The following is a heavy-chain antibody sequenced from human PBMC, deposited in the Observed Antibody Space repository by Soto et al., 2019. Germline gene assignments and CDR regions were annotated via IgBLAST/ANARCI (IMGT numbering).Heavy chain of an antibody. CDR1: GGSISSGDYY. V-gene: IGHV4-30-4*01. Sequence: QVQLQESGPGLVKPSQTLSLTCTVSGGSISSGDYYWSWIRQPPGKGLEWIGYIYYSGSTYYNPSLKRRVTISVDTSKNQFSLKLSSVTAADTAVYYCARGSLLWFGELNWFDPWGQGTLVTVSS. CDR2: IYYSGST. J-gene: IGHJ5*02. D-gene: IGHD3-10*01. CDR3: ARGSLLWFGELNWFDP.